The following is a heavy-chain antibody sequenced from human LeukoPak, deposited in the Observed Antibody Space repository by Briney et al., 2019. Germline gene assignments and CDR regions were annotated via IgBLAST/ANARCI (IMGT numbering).Heavy chain of an antibody. CDR3: AKDLGVPAARYYFDY. J-gene: IGHJ4*02. CDR2: ISGSGGST. Sequence: GGSLRLSCAASALTFSSYAMTWVRQAPGKGLEWVSAISGSGGSTYYADSVKGRFTISRDNSKNTLYLQMNSLRAEDTAVYYCAKDLGVPAARYYFDYWGQGTLVTVSS. CDR1: ALTFSSYA. V-gene: IGHV3-23*01. D-gene: IGHD2-2*01.